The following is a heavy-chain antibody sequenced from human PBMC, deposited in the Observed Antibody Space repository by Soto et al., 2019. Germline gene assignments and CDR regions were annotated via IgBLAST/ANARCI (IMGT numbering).Heavy chain of an antibody. V-gene: IGHV3-30-3*01. J-gene: IGHJ4*02. CDR3: ARASGQIFATLNEPFAH. D-gene: IGHD3-3*01. CDR2: ISHDGNNK. Sequence: PGGSLRLSCAASGFTFNRHPLHWVRQAPGKGLEWVAVISHDGNNKYYADSVKGRFTISRDNSMNMLYLQMHGLRTEDTAIFYSARASGQIFATLNEPFAHGAQGALFTFSS. CDR1: GFTFNRHP.